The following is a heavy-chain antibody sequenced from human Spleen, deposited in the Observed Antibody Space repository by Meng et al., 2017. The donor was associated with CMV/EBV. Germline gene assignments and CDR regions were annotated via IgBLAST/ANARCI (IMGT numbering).Heavy chain of an antibody. D-gene: IGHD3-10*01. CDR2: VYYSGTA. J-gene: IGHJ6*02. CDR1: GGSVSRGRYY. V-gene: IGHV4-61*01. CDR3: ATVDRGAYSAMDV. Sequence: SGGSVSRGRYYWSWIRRHPGKGLEWIGYVYYSGTANYNFSLKSRVFISIDTSKNQFSLTLTSVTAADTAVYYCATVDRGAYSAMDVWGQGTTVTVSS.